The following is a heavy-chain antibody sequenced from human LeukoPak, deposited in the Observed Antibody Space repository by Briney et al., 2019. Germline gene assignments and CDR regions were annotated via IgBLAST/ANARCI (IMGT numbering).Heavy chain of an antibody. Sequence: PSETLSLTCTVSGGSISSSSYYWGWIRQPPGKGLEWIGSIYYSGSTYYNPSLKSRVTISVDTSKNQFSLKLSSVTAADTAVYYCASVVANDAFDIWGQGTMVTVSS. V-gene: IGHV4-39*07. D-gene: IGHD5-12*01. J-gene: IGHJ3*02. CDR2: IYYSGST. CDR3: ASVVANDAFDI. CDR1: GGSISSSSYY.